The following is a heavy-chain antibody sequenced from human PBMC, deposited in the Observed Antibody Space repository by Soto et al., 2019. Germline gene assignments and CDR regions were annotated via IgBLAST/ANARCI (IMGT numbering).Heavy chain of an antibody. Sequence: EVQLVESGGGLVQPGGSLRLSCAASGFTFSSYWMHWVRQAPGKGLVWVSRINSDGSSTSYADSVKGRFTISRDNAKNTLYLQMNSLRAEDTAVYYCARAADGYQLFAFDNWGQGTMVTVSS. CDR2: INSDGSST. CDR1: GFTFSSYW. D-gene: IGHD2-2*01. V-gene: IGHV3-74*01. CDR3: ARAADGYQLFAFDN. J-gene: IGHJ3*02.